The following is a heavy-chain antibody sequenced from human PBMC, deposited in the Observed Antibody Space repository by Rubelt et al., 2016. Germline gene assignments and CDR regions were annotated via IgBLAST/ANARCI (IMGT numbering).Heavy chain of an antibody. D-gene: IGHD3-3*01. CDR1: GFAFNSYS. V-gene: IGHV3-48*02. J-gene: IGHJ6*02. CDR2: ISSGSTTI. CDR3: ARPSGGYYRGPNDGMDV. Sequence: EVQLVESGGGLVQPGGSLRLSCIASGFAFNSYSMNWVRQAPGKGLEWVSYISSGSTTIYYADSVKGRFTISRDTAKNSLYLQMNSLGDDDTAVYYGARPSGGYYRGPNDGMDVWGQGTTVTVSS.